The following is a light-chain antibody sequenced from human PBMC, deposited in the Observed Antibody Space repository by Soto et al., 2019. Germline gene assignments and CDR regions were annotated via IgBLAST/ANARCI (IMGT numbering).Light chain of an antibody. V-gene: IGLV2-14*03. CDR2: DVS. Sequence: QSVLTQPASVSGSPGQSITISCTGTSSDVGGYNYVSWYQHHPGKAPKLVIYDVSNRPSGVSNRFSGSKSGNTASLTTSGLQAEDEADYYCSSYTSSTTLVFGGGTKVTVL. CDR1: SSDVGGYNY. J-gene: IGLJ2*01. CDR3: SSYTSSTTLV.